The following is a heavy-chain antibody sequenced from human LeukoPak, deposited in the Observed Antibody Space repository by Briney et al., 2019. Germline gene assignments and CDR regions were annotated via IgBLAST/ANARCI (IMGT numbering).Heavy chain of an antibody. CDR3: ARVGPNWGFVDH. CDR2: IYHSGST. V-gene: IGHV4-31*03. J-gene: IGHJ4*02. CDR1: GGSISSGGYY. D-gene: IGHD7-27*01. Sequence: PSETLSLTCTVSGGSISSGGYYWSWIRQHPGKGLEWIGYIYHSGSTYYNPSLKSRIIISVDTSMNQFSLRLSSVTVADTAMYYCARVGPNWGFVDHWGQGTLVTVSS.